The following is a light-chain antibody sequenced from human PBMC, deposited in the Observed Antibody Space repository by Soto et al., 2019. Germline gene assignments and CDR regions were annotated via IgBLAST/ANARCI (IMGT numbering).Light chain of an antibody. Sequence: DIVLTQSPGTLSLSPGERATLACRASQSVSNNYLAWYQQKPGQAPRLLIYGASTRATGTPDRFSGSGSGTDFSLTISRLEPEDFAVYYCQHYGSSPPFTFGPGTTVDIK. J-gene: IGKJ3*01. CDR1: QSVSNNY. CDR3: QHYGSSPPFT. CDR2: GAS. V-gene: IGKV3-20*01.